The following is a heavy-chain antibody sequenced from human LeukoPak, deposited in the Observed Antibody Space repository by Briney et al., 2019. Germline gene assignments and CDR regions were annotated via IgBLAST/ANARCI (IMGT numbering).Heavy chain of an antibody. Sequence: SETLSLTCTVSGGSVSSYYWSWIRQSPGKGLECIGYIHYTGSTNYNPSLKSRVTISVETSKNQFSLKLKSVTAADTAVYYCARGGYYGSGNDFRFDPWGQGTLVTVSS. CDR1: GGSVSSYY. CDR3: ARGGYYGSGNDFRFDP. CDR2: IHYTGST. V-gene: IGHV4-59*02. J-gene: IGHJ5*02. D-gene: IGHD3-10*01.